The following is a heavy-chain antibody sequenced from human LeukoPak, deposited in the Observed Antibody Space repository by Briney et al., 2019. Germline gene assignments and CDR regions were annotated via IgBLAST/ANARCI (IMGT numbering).Heavy chain of an antibody. Sequence: ASVEVSCKASGYTFTSYDFNWVRQATGQRPEWMGWMSPNSGDTSYAQKFQGRVTMTRDTSTSTVYMELSSLRSEDTAVYYCARDKRIAAAGTRFPYYWGQGTLVTVSS. CDR2: MSPNSGDT. J-gene: IGHJ4*02. CDR1: GYTFTSYD. D-gene: IGHD6-13*01. V-gene: IGHV1-8*01. CDR3: ARDKRIAAAGTRFPYY.